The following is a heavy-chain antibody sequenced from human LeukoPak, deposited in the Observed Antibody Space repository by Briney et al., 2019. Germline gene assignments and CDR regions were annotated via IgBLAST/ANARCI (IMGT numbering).Heavy chain of an antibody. J-gene: IGHJ2*01. Sequence: PSETLSLTCPVSAGSITTYYWSWIRQPPGKGLEWVGYIFYTGDTSFNPSLKSRVTISLETSAKQFSLKLSSVTAADTGVYYCARLKMGAYFVLWGGDTLVTVSS. CDR3: ARLKMGAYFVL. CDR2: IFYTGDT. V-gene: IGHV4-59*08. CDR1: AGSITTYY. D-gene: IGHD3-16*01.